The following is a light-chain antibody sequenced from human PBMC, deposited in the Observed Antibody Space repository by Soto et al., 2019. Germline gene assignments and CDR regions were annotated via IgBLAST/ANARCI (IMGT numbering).Light chain of an antibody. Sequence: QSVLTQPASVSGSPGQSITISCTGTSSDVGGYDYVSWYQLHPGKAPKLMVFEVNNRPSGVSYRFSGSKSGNTASLTISGLQAEDEADYYCSSYTSSSTPFVFGTGTKVTVL. CDR1: SSDVGGYDY. CDR3: SSYTSSSTPFV. CDR2: EVN. V-gene: IGLV2-14*01. J-gene: IGLJ1*01.